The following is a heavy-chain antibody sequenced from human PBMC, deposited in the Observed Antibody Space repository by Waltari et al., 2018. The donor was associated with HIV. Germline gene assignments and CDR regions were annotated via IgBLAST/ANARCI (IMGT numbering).Heavy chain of an antibody. D-gene: IGHD4-17*01. Sequence: GAELKKTGASVKLSCKASGYTFTNFGINWVRQAPGQGLEWMGWFNSYNGDTKYAQKFQDRVTMTTDTSTSTAYMELRSLRSDDTAVYYCARFFPTATTTGWYLDLWGPGTLVTMSS. CDR1: GYTFTNFG. J-gene: IGHJ2*01. CDR3: ARFFPTATTTGWYLDL. CDR2: FNSYNGDT. V-gene: IGHV1-18*01.